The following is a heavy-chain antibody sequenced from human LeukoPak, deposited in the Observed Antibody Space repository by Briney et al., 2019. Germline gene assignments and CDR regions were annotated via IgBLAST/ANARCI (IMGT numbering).Heavy chain of an antibody. Sequence: SETLSLTCTVSGGSISSYYWSWIRQPPGKGLEWIGYIYYSGSTNYNPSLKSRVTTSVDTSKNQFSLKLSSVTAADTAVYYCARLRRSGSYYKPEWYYFDYWGQGTLVTVSS. D-gene: IGHD3-10*01. J-gene: IGHJ4*02. V-gene: IGHV4-59*08. CDR3: ARLRRSGSYYKPEWYYFDY. CDR2: IYYSGST. CDR1: GGSISSYY.